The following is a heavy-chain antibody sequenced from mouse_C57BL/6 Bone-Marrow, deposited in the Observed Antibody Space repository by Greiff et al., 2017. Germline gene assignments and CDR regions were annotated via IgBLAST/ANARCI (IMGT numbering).Heavy chain of an antibody. Sequence: VQLKESGAELVRPGASVKLSCTASGFNIKDDYIHWVKQRPEQGLEWIGWIDPEIGDTEYASTFPGKATITSDPSSNTAYLQLSSLTSKDTAVYYCSSGDGNYVDFWGQGTPLTVAS. J-gene: IGHJ2*01. CDR3: SSGDGNYVDF. CDR2: IDPEIGDT. CDR1: GFNIKDDY. D-gene: IGHD2-3*01. V-gene: IGHV14-4*01.